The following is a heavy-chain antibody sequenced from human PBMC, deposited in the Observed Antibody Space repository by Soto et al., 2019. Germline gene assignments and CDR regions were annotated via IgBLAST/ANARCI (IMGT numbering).Heavy chain of an antibody. CDR2: ISYDGSNK. V-gene: IGHV3-30-3*01. J-gene: IGHJ6*02. D-gene: IGHD6-13*01. CDR3: AREQIIAAAGGYYYYGMDV. CDR1: GFTFSSYA. Sequence: QVQLVESGGGVVQHGRSLRLSCAASGFTFSSYAMHWVRQAPGKGLEWVAVISYDGSNKYYADSVKGRFTISRDNSKNTLYLQMNSLRAEDTAVYYCAREQIIAAAGGYYYYGMDVWGQGTTVTVSS.